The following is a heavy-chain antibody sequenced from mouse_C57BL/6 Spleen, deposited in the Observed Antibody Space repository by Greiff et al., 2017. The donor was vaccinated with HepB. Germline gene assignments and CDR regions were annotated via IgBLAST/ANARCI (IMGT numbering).Heavy chain of an antibody. CDR2: ISSGSSTI. CDR3: TRNYDYDPWYFEV. CDR1: GFTFSDYG. Sequence: EVKLVESGGGLVKPGGSLKLSCAASGFTFSDYGMHWVRQAPEKGLEWVAYISSGSSTIYYADTVKGRFTISRDNAKNTLFLQMTSLRSEDTAMYYCTRNYDYDPWYFEVWGTGTTVTVSS. D-gene: IGHD2-4*01. V-gene: IGHV5-17*01. J-gene: IGHJ1*03.